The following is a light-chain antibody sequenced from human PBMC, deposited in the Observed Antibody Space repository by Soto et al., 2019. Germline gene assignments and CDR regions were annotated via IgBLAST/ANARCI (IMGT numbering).Light chain of an antibody. CDR2: DAS. V-gene: IGKV1-5*01. J-gene: IGKJ1*01. CDR3: QQFNNYPSWT. CDR1: RSISSW. Sequence: DIQMTQSPSTLSASVGDRVTITCRASRSISSWLAWYQQKLGRAARLLIYDASSLESGVPSRFSGSGYGTEFTLTISSLQPDDFATYYCQQFNNYPSWTFGQGTKVDI.